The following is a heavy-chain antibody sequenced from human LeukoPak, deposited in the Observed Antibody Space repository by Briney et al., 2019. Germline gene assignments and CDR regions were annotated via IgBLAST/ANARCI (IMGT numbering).Heavy chain of an antibody. CDR1: GFTFDDYA. CDR3: APEAYDFWSGSPGDY. D-gene: IGHD3-3*01. Sequence: GRSLRLSCAASGFTFDDYAMHWVRQAPGKGLEWVSGISGSGGSTYYADSVKGRFTISRDNSKNTLYLQMNSLRAEDTAVYYCAPEAYDFWSGSPGDYWGQGTLVTVSS. J-gene: IGHJ4*02. V-gene: IGHV3-23*01. CDR2: ISGSGGST.